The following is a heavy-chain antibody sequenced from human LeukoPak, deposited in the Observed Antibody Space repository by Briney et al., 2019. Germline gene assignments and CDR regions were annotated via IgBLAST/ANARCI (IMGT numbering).Heavy chain of an antibody. CDR1: GFIFSDYY. V-gene: IGHV3-11*01. CDR3: ARGGDYVWGSYRANWFDP. Sequence: GGSLRLSCAASGFIFSDYYMSWIRQAPGKGLEWVSHISGSGGTVYYADSVKGRFTISRDNAKNSLYLQVNSLRAEDTAVYYCARGGDYVWGSYRANWFDPWGQGTLVTVSS. D-gene: IGHD3-16*02. CDR2: ISGSGGTV. J-gene: IGHJ5*02.